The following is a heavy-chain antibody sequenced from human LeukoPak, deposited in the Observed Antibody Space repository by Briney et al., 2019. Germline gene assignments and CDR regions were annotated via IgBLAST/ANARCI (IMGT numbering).Heavy chain of an antibody. CDR1: GYTFTSYG. D-gene: IGHD3-22*01. CDR3: ARSRSTYYYDSSGYPDFDY. V-gene: IGHV1-18*01. CDR2: ISAYNGNT. J-gene: IGHJ4*02. Sequence: ASVKVSCKASGYTFTSYGISWVRQAPGRGREWMGWISAYNGNTNYAQKLQGRVTMTTDTSTSTAYMELRSLRSDDTAVYYCARSRSTYYYDSSGYPDFDYWGQGTLVTVSS.